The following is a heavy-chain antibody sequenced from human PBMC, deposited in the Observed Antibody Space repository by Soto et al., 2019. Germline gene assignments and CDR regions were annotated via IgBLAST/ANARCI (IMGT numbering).Heavy chain of an antibody. D-gene: IGHD2-15*01. CDR2: INPSGGST. Sequence: ASVKVSCKASGYSFTSYYMHWVRQAPGQGLEWMGIINPSGGSTSYAQKFQGRVTMTRDTSTSTVYIELSSLRSEDTAVYYCASRTSRYCSGGSCYGGEDYYGMDVWGQGTTVTVPS. V-gene: IGHV1-46*01. CDR1: GYSFTSYY. CDR3: ASRTSRYCSGGSCYGGEDYYGMDV. J-gene: IGHJ6*02.